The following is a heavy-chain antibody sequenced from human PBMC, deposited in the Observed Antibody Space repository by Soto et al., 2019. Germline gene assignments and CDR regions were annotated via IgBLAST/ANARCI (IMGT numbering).Heavy chain of an antibody. D-gene: IGHD3-22*01. V-gene: IGHV1-69*13. CDR2: IIPIFGTA. CDR1: GGTFSSYA. Sequence: ASVKVSCKASGGTFSSYAISWVRQAPGQGLEWMGGIIPIFGTANYAQKFQGRVTITADESTSTAYMELSSLRSEDTAVYYCARGSLPYYYDSSGYYFDYWGQGTLVTVSS. J-gene: IGHJ4*02. CDR3: ARGSLPYYYDSSGYYFDY.